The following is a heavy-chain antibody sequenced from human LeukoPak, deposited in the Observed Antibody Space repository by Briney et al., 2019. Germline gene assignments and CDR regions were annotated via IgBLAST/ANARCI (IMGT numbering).Heavy chain of an antibody. CDR3: AKDRVAVAGPNLFDY. Sequence: GGSLRLSCAASGFIFSSDGMHWVRQAPGKRLEWVAVIWYDGSNKYYADSVKGRFTISRDNSKNTLYLQMNSLRAEDTAVYYCAKDRVAVAGPNLFDYWGQGTVVTVSS. J-gene: IGHJ4*02. CDR1: GFIFSSDG. CDR2: IWYDGSNK. D-gene: IGHD6-19*01. V-gene: IGHV3-33*06.